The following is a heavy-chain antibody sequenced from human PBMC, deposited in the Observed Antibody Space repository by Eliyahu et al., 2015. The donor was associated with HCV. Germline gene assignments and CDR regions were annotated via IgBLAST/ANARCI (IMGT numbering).Heavy chain of an antibody. D-gene: IGHD6-19*01. Sequence: QVQLQESGPGLVKPSETLSLTCTXSGGXXSXYFWXWIRXPPGKGLEWIGYVSYSRSTDYNPSLKSRVTISLDTSKNQFSLKLNSVTAADTAVYYCARDVGYNSGWYGYYYGLDVWGQGTTVTVSS. CDR1: GGXXSXYF. V-gene: IGHV4-59*01. CDR2: VSYSRST. J-gene: IGHJ6*02. CDR3: ARDVGYNSGWYGYYYGLDV.